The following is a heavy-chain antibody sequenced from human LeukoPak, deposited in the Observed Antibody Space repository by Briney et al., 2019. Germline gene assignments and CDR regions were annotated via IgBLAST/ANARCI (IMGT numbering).Heavy chain of an antibody. Sequence: PSEALSLTCTVSGYSISSGYYWGWIRQPPGKGLEWIGSMHHSGSAYYNPSLQSRVTISIDTSKNQFSLKLRFVTAADTAVYYCARVRCSGGSCPYYYYYYYMDVWGKGTTVTVSS. CDR3: ARVRCSGGSCPYYYYYYYMDV. CDR2: MHHSGSA. D-gene: IGHD2-15*01. V-gene: IGHV4-38-2*02. J-gene: IGHJ6*03. CDR1: GYSISSGYY.